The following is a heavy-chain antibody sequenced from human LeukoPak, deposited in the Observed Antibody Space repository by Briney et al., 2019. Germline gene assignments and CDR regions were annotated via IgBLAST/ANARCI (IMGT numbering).Heavy chain of an antibody. CDR3: VGADYAGYYFDY. CDR2: INHSGST. D-gene: IGHD4-17*01. CDR1: GGSFSGYY. J-gene: IGHJ4*02. V-gene: IGHV4-34*01. Sequence: SETLSLTCAVYGGSFSGYYWSWIRQPPGKGLEWIGEINHSGSTNYNPSLKSRATISVDTSKNQFSLKLSSVTAADTAVYYCVGADYAGYYFDYWGQGTLVTVSS.